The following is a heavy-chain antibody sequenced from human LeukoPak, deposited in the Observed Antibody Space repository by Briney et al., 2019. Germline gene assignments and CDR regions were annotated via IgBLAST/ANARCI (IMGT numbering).Heavy chain of an antibody. V-gene: IGHV5-51*01. Sequence: GESLKISCRSSGYIFSTYWIGWVRQMPGKGLEWVGYIYPDDSDTRYNPSFQGQVTISADKSISTAYLQWSSLKASDTAMYYCARRFCSNNNCQFVDYWGQGTLVTVSS. CDR2: IYPDDSDT. D-gene: IGHD2-8*01. CDR1: GYIFSTYW. J-gene: IGHJ4*02. CDR3: ARRFCSNNNCQFVDY.